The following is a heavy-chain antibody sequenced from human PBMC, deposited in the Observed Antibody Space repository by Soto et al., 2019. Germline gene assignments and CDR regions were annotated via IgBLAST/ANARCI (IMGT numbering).Heavy chain of an antibody. CDR1: GGSVNTNY. D-gene: IGHD2-21*01. CDR3: ARGRKDIVGHPDVFDV. J-gene: IGHJ3*01. V-gene: IGHV4-59*02. Sequence: XETLSLPCTVSGGSVNTNYWTWIRQPPGRGPQWIGNIDYSGRPHYNPSLKSRVSMSIDISKNKFSLRLNSVTAADTAVYYCARGRKDIVGHPDVFDVWGQGTMVTVSS. CDR2: IDYSGRP.